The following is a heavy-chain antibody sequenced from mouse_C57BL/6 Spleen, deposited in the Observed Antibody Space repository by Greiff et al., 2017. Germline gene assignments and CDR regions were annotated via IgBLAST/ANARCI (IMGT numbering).Heavy chain of an antibody. Sequence: QVQLKESGAELVKPGASVKISCKASGYAFSSYWMNWVKQRPGKGLEWIGQIYTGSGDTNYNGKFKGKATLTADKSSSTAYMQHCCLTSEDSSVYFCAREEAGIAYWGQGTLVTVSA. J-gene: IGHJ3*01. V-gene: IGHV1-80*01. CDR1: GYAFSSYW. D-gene: IGHD3-2*02. CDR3: AREEAGIAY. CDR2: IYTGSGDT.